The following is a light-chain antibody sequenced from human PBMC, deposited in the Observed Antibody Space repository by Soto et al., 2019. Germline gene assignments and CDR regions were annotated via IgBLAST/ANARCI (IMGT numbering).Light chain of an antibody. CDR1: QSVSSG. Sequence: EIVVTQSPATLSVSPGERATLSCRASQSVSSGLAWYQQKPGQAPRLLIYGASTRATGIPARFSGSGSGTEFTLTISSLQSEDFAIYYCQQYNNWPPWTYGQGTKVEIK. CDR3: QQYNNWPPWT. V-gene: IGKV3-15*01. CDR2: GAS. J-gene: IGKJ1*01.